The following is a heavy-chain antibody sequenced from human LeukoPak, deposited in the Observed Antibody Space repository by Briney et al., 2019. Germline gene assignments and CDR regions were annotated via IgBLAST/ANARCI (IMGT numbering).Heavy chain of an antibody. CDR3: ARDDAADGGYLDH. D-gene: IGHD3-10*01. CDR1: EFTFSSYA. V-gene: IGHV3-23*01. CDR2: ISGSSGRT. Sequence: GGSLRLSCAASEFTFSSYAMSWVRQAPGKGLEWVSRISGSSGRTCYTDSVTGRFTISRDNSKNMVYLQMNSLRAEDTAIYYCARDDAADGGYLDHWGQGTLVTVSS. J-gene: IGHJ4*02.